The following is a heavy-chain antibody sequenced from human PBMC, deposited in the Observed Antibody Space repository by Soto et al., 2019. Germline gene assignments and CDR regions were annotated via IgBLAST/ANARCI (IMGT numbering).Heavy chain of an antibody. D-gene: IGHD5-18*01. Sequence: EVQLLESGGGLVQPGGSLRLSCAASGFTFSSYAMSWVRQAPGKGLEWVSAISGSGGSTYYADSVKGRFTISRDNSKNTLYLQMNSLRAEDTAVYYCARARYSSVYTYFGMDVWGQGTTVTVSS. J-gene: IGHJ6*02. CDR2: ISGSGGST. V-gene: IGHV3-23*01. CDR3: ARARYSSVYTYFGMDV. CDR1: GFTFSSYA.